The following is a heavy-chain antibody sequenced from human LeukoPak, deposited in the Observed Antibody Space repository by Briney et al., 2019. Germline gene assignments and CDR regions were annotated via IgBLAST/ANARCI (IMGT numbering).Heavy chain of an antibody. V-gene: IGHV3-74*01. Sequence: GGSLRLSCAASGFTFSSYWMHWVRQAPGKGLVWVSRINSDGSSTSYADSVKGRFTISRDNAKNTLYLQMNSLRAEDTAVYYCARKSKYSTSSPFGYYYYGMDVWGQGTTVTVSS. CDR2: INSDGSST. CDR3: ARKSKYSTSSPFGYYYYGMDV. J-gene: IGHJ6*02. CDR1: GFTFSSYW. D-gene: IGHD6-6*01.